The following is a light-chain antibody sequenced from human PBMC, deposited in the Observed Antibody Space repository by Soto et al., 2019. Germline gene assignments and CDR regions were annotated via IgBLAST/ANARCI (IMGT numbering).Light chain of an antibody. Sequence: EIVMTQSPATLSASLGERATISCRASHRVSSDLAWYQQKPGEAPRRLIYGASGRATGIPSRFSGSGSGTEFTLTISSLQSEDFAAYYCQQHNSWPLTFGAGTKVEIK. V-gene: IGKV3-15*01. CDR3: QQHNSWPLT. J-gene: IGKJ4*01. CDR1: HRVSSD. CDR2: GAS.